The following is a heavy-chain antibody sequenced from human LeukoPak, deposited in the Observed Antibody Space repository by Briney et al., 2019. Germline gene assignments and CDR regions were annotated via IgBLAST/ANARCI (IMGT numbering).Heavy chain of an antibody. CDR3: ARERGCSSTSCYPYYFDY. J-gene: IGHJ4*02. Sequence: GGSLRLSCAASGFTFSSDSMNWVRQAPGKGLEWVSSISSSSSYIYYADSVKGRFTISRDNAKNSLYLQMNSLRAEDTAVYYCARERGCSSTSCYPYYFDYWGQGTLVTVSS. CDR1: GFTFSSDS. D-gene: IGHD2-2*01. CDR2: ISSSSSYI. V-gene: IGHV3-21*01.